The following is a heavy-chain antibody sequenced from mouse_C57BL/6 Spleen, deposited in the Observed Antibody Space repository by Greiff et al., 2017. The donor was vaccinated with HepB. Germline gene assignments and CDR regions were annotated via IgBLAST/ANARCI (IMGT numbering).Heavy chain of an antibody. CDR3: AKVDYPWLAY. J-gene: IGHJ3*01. V-gene: IGHV1-82*01. D-gene: IGHD2-4*01. Sequence: VQLQQSGPELVKPGASVKISCKASGYAFSSSWMNWVKQRPGKGLEWIGRIYPGDGDTNYNWKFKGKATLTADNSSSTAYMQLSSLTSEDSAVSFCAKVDYPWLAYSGQGTLVTVSA. CDR1: GYAFSSSW. CDR2: IYPGDGDT.